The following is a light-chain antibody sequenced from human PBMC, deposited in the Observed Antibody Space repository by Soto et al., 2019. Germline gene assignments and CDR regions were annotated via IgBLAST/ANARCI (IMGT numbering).Light chain of an antibody. J-gene: IGLJ3*02. CDR2: VVS. CDR3: SSFAGSSTFWV. CDR1: SSDVGGYNY. Sequence: QSALAQPPSVSGSPGQSIAISCTGTSSDVGGYNYVSWHQQHPGKAPKVLISVVSNRPSGVSNRFSGSKSGNTASLTISGLQAEDEADYYCSSFAGSSTFWVFGGGTKVTVL. V-gene: IGLV2-14*01.